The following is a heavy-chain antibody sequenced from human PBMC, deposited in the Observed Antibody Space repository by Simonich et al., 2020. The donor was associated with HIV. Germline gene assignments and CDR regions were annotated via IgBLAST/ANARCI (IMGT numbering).Heavy chain of an antibody. V-gene: IGHV3-21*01. CDR3: ARDGRKGSSTSCSDY. CDR1: GFTFSSYS. CDR2: ISSSSSYI. J-gene: IGHJ4*02. Sequence: EVQLVESGGGLVKPGGSLRLSCAASGFTFSSYSMNWVRQAPGKGLEWVSSISSSSSYINYADSVKGRFTISRENAKNSLYLQMNSLRAEDTAVYYCARDGRKGSSTSCSDYWGQGTLVTVSS. D-gene: IGHD2-2*01.